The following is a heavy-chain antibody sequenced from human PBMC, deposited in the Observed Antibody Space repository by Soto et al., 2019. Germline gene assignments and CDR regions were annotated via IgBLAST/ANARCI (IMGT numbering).Heavy chain of an antibody. CDR2: INHSGST. V-gene: IGHV4-34*01. J-gene: IGHJ4*02. D-gene: IGHD4-17*01. CDR1: GGSFSGYY. CDR3: ARGHYGDFSD. Sequence: QVQLQQWGAGLLKPSETLSLTRAVYGGSFSGYYWSWIRQPPGKGLEWIGEINHSGSTNYNPSLKSRVTISVDTSKNQFSLKLSSVTAADTAVYYCARGHYGDFSDWGQGTLVTVSS.